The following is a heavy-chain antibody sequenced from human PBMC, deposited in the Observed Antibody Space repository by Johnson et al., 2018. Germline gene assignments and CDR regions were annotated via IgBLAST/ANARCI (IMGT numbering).Heavy chain of an antibody. CDR1: GFTFSKYW. V-gene: IGHV3-7*01. J-gene: IGHJ4*02. Sequence: VQLVESGGGLVKPGGSLRLSCAASGFTFSKYWMYWARQAPGKGLESVALIKEGESEIYYAYSVKGRFTISRDDAKSSLYLQMNSLRTEDTALYYCSRGRGDYWGQGALVTVSS. CDR2: IKEGESEI. CDR3: SRGRGDY.